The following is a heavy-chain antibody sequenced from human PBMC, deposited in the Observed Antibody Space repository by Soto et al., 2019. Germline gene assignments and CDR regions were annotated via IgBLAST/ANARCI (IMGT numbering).Heavy chain of an antibody. Sequence: GGSLRLSCAASGFTFSSYWMSWVRQAPGKGLEWVANIKQDGSEKYYVDSVKGRFTISRDNSKNSLYLQMNSLRAEDTAVYYCARVPIGQLVIEYYFDYWGQGTLVTVSS. CDR2: IKQDGSEK. CDR1: GFTFSSYW. V-gene: IGHV3-7*01. CDR3: ARVPIGQLVIEYYFDY. D-gene: IGHD6-13*01. J-gene: IGHJ4*02.